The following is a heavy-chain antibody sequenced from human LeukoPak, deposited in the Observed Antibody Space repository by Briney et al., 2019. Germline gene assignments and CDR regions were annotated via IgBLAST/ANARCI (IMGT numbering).Heavy chain of an antibody. D-gene: IGHD3-3*01. V-gene: IGHV3-53*01. Sequence: GGSLRLSCAASGFTVSSNYMSWVRQAPGKGLEWVSVIYSGGSTYYADSVKGRFTISRDNSKNTLYLQMNSLRVEDTAVYYCAFTSLHYDFWSYWGQGTLVTVSS. J-gene: IGHJ4*02. CDR3: AFTSLHYDFWSY. CDR1: GFTVSSNY. CDR2: IYSGGST.